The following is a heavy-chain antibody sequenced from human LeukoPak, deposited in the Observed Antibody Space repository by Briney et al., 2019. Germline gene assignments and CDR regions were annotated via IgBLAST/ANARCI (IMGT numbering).Heavy chain of an antibody. CDR3: AKDRIAVAGWPDY. CDR2: ISGSGGST. D-gene: IGHD6-19*01. Sequence: PGGSLRLSCAASGFTFSSYAMSWVRPAPGKGLWRVSAISGSGGSTYYADSVKGRFTISRDNSKNTLYLQMNSLRAEDTAVYYCAKDRIAVAGWPDYWGQGTLVTVSS. CDR1: GFTFSSYA. V-gene: IGHV3-23*01. J-gene: IGHJ4*02.